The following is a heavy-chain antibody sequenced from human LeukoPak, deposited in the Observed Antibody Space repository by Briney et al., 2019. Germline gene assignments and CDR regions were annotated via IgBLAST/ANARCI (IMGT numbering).Heavy chain of an antibody. CDR2: IWYDGSNK. D-gene: IGHD2-15*01. V-gene: IGHV3-33*01. J-gene: IGHJ6*02. CDR1: GFTFSSYG. CDR3: AREMVVAATHNLYYYYYGMDV. Sequence: HPGGSLRLSCAASGFTFSSYGMHWVRQAPGKGLEWVAVIWYDGSNKYHADSVKGRFTISRDNSKNTLYLQMNSLRAEDTAVYYCAREMVVAATHNLYYYYYGMDVWGQGTTVTVSS.